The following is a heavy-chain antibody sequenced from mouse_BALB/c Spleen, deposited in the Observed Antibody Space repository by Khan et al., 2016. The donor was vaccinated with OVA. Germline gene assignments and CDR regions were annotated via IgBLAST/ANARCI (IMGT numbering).Heavy chain of an antibody. V-gene: IGHV1-7*01. J-gene: IGHJ2*01. D-gene: IGHD2-1*01. CDR1: GYTFTTYW. CDR2: INPTSGST. CDR3: TRDGMDY. Sequence: QVQLQQSGAELAKPGASVKMSCKASGYTFTTYWMHWVKQRPGQGLEWIGYINPTSGSTDYNEKFKDRATLSADKSSSTAYMQLSSLTSEGSSVCYCTRDGMDYWGQGTTLTVSS.